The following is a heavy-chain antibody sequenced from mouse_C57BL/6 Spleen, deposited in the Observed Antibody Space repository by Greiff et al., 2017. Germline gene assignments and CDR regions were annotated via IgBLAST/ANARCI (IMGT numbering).Heavy chain of an antibody. Sequence: QVQLQQSGAELARPGASVKLSCKASGYTFTSYGISWVKQRTGPGLEWIGEIYPRSGNTYYNEKFKGKATLAADKSSSTAYMELRSLTSEDSAVYFCAKSSTNYAMDYWGQGTSVTVSS. J-gene: IGHJ4*01. V-gene: IGHV1-81*01. CDR2: IYPRSGNT. D-gene: IGHD1-3*01. CDR1: GYTFTSYG. CDR3: AKSSTNYAMDY.